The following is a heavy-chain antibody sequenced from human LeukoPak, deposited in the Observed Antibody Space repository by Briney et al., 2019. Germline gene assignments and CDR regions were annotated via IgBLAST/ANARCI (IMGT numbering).Heavy chain of an antibody. CDR1: GASTSSPNW. D-gene: IGHD5-18*01. CDR3: AKGRSHTGHDV. CDR2: IYHTGTS. Sequence: SETLSLTCGVSGASTSSPNWGSGVRQPPGEGLEWIGEIYHTGTSNYSPALESRITMSIDKSKGHFSLNLTSLTAVDTAVYFCAKGRSHTGHDVWGQGRIVTVSS. J-gene: IGHJ3*01. V-gene: IGHV4-4*02.